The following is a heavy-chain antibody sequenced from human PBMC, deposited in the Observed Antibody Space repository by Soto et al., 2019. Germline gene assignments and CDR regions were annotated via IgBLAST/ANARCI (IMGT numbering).Heavy chain of an antibody. J-gene: IGHJ4*02. CDR3: TTDGGRSHEPETAY. CDR2: IKSKTDGGTI. D-gene: IGHD1-1*01. CDR1: GFSFTNAW. Sequence: LRLSCAASGFSFTNAWMSWVRQAPGKGLEWIGHIKSKTDGGTIDYAAPVKGRFTISRDDSKNTLYLQINSLKTEDTAVYYCTTDGGRSHEPETAYWGQGTLVTVSS. V-gene: IGHV3-15*01.